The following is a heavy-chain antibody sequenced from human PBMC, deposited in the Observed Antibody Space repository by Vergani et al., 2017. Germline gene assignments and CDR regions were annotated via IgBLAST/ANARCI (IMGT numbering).Heavy chain of an antibody. D-gene: IGHD3-10*01. CDR1: GGSISSGDYY. J-gene: IGHJ5*02. Sequence: QVQLQESGPGLVKPSQTLSLTCTVSGGSISSGDYYWSWIRQPPGKGLEWIGYIYYSGSTYYNPSLKSRVTISVDTSTNQFSLKLSSVTAADTAVYYCASDQGFTMVRGAVHWFDPWGQGTLVTVSS. V-gene: IGHV4-30-4*08. CDR2: IYYSGST. CDR3: ASDQGFTMVRGAVHWFDP.